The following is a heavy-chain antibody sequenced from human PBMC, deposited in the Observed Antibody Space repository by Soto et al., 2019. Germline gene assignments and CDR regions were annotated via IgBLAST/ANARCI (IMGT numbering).Heavy chain of an antibody. V-gene: IGHV3-30*04. CDR2: ISYDGGNE. D-gene: IGHD2-8*01. CDR3: ARDGCPNGVCFNDY. Sequence: GGSLRLSCAASGFSFSSYAMHWVRQAPGKGLEWLSFISYDGGNEYYADSVKGRFTVSRDGSENTLYLQINTLKPEDTAVYYCARDGCPNGVCFNDYWGQGTLVTVSS. J-gene: IGHJ4*02. CDR1: GFSFSSYA.